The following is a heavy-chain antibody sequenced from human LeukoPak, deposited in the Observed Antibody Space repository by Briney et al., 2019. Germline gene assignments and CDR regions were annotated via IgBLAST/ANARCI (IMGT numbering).Heavy chain of an antibody. Sequence: SSETLSLTCAVSGASFSGDYWSWLRQPPGKGLEWIAEINHSGRSNYNPSLQGRVTISVDTSKNQFSLNLSSVTAADTARYYCARGLYDSGDYYYGIRAYYFENWGQGTLVTVSS. V-gene: IGHV4-34*01. CDR1: GASFSGDY. D-gene: IGHD3-22*01. J-gene: IGHJ4*02. CDR2: INHSGRS. CDR3: ARGLYDSGDYYYGIRAYYFEN.